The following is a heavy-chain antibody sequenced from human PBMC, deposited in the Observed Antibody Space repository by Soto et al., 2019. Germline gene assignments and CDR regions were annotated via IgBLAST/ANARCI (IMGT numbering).Heavy chain of an antibody. J-gene: IGHJ4*02. V-gene: IGHV1-69*13. D-gene: IGHD2-15*01. Sequence: SVKVSCKASGGTFSSYAISWVRQAPGQGLEWMGGIIPIFGTANYAQKFQGRVTITADESTSTAYMELSSLRSEDTAVYYCARDWNCSGGSCYTPLDYWGQGTLVTVSS. CDR3: ARDWNCSGGSCYTPLDY. CDR2: IIPIFGTA. CDR1: GGTFSSYA.